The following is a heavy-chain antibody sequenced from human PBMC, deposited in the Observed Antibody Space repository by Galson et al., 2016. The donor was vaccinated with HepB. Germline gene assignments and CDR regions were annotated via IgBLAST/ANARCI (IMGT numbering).Heavy chain of an antibody. J-gene: IGHJ2*01. V-gene: IGHV3-53*01. CDR1: GFTFTTHT. CDR3: AKNKATARVWGHYYYYMDV. CDR2: VYSDGST. Sequence: SLRLSCAASGFTFTTHTMNWVRQAPGKGLEWVSIVYSDGSTYYSDSVRGRFTISRDNSNNIVYLQMNSLRAEDTAVYFCAKNKATARVWGHYYYYMDVWGRGTLVTVSS. D-gene: IGHD3-22*01.